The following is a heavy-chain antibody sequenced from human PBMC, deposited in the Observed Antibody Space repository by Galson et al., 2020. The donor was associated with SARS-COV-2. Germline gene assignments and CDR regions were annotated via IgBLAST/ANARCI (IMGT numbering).Heavy chain of an antibody. CDR2: IYYSGST. CDR1: GGSISSYY. V-gene: IGHV4-59*01. J-gene: IGHJ4*02. Sequence: SETLSLTCTVSGGSISSYYWSWIRQPPGKGLEWIGYIYYSGSTNYNPSLKTRVTISVDPSKNQFSLKVNSVTAADMAVYYCARAAQTDYDFWSGYYNAPHFDYWGQGTLVTVSS. CDR3: ARAAQTDYDFWSGYYNAPHFDY. D-gene: IGHD3-3*01.